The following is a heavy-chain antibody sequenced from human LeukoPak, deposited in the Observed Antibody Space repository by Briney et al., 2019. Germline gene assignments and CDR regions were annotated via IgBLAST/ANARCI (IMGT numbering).Heavy chain of an antibody. CDR1: GYIFIDYE. V-gene: IGHV1-8*03. Sequence: ASVKVSCKASGYIFIDYEINWVRQASGQGFEWMGWMNPKSGDTGYEQKLQGRVTITRDSSLSTVYMELSRLGSEDTALYYCARGRYMDVWGKGTPVIVSS. J-gene: IGHJ6*04. CDR3: ARGRYMDV. CDR2: MNPKSGDT.